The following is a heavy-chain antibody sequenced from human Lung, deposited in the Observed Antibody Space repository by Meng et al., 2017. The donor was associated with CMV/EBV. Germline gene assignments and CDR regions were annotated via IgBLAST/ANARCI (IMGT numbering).Heavy chain of an antibody. J-gene: IGHJ5*02. D-gene: IGHD4-17*01. CDR3: AHTPPSYGDYETGWFDP. V-gene: IGHV2-5*02. CDR2: IYWDDDK. CDR1: GFSLSTSGVG. Sequence: QITLKESGPTLVKPTQTLTLTCTFSGFSLSTSGVGVGWLRQPPGKALEWLALIYWDDDKRYNSSLKSRLTITKDTSTNQVVLTMTNMDPVDTATYYCAHTPPSYGDYETGWFDPWGQGTLVTVSS.